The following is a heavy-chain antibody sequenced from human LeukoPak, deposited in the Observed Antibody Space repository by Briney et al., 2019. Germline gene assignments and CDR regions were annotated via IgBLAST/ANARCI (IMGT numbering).Heavy chain of an antibody. D-gene: IGHD4-17*01. CDR2: IYYSGST. J-gene: IGHJ4*02. CDR1: GGSISSYY. Sequence: SETLSLTCTVSGGSISSYYWSWIRQPPGKGLEWIGYIYYSGSTNYNPSLKSRVTISVDTSKNQFSLKLSSVTAADTAVYYCARGMTTVTRHLDYWGQGTLVTVSS. V-gene: IGHV4-59*08. CDR3: ARGMTTVTRHLDY.